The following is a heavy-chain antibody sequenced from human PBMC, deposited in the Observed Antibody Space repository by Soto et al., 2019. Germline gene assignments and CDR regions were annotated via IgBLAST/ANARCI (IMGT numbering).Heavy chain of an antibody. CDR1: GGSISSGGYY. D-gene: IGHD3-16*01. Sequence: PSETLSLTCTVSGGSISSGGYYWSWIRQHPGKGIEWIGYIYYSGSTYYNPSLKSRVTISIDTSKNQFSLKLTSVTAADTAVYYCARAYYDTKGNSLDPWGLGTLVTVSS. CDR2: IYYSGST. J-gene: IGHJ5*02. CDR3: ARAYYDTKGNSLDP. V-gene: IGHV4-31*03.